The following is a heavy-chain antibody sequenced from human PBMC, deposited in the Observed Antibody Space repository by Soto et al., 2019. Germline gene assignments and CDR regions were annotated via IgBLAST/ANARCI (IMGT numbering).Heavy chain of an antibody. V-gene: IGHV4-31*03. CDR2: IYYSGST. J-gene: IGHJ4*02. D-gene: IGHD4-17*01. Sequence: QVQLQESGPGLVKPSQTLSLTCTVSGGSISSGGYYWSWIRQHPGKGLEWIGYIYYSGSTYYNPSLKSRVTISVDTSKNQFSPKLSSVTAADTAVYYCARGGPRPTVVTRGYYFDYWGQGTLVTVSS. CDR1: GGSISSGGYY. CDR3: ARGGPRPTVVTRGYYFDY.